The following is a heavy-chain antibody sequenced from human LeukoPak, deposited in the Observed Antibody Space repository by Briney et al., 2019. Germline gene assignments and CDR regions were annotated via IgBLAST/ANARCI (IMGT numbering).Heavy chain of an antibody. CDR3: ASDLRGVRYFDWLGD. V-gene: IGHV3-53*01. CDR2: IYSGGST. D-gene: IGHD3-9*01. CDR1: GFTVSSNY. J-gene: IGHJ4*02. Sequence: GGSLRLSCAASGFTVSSNYMSWVRQAPGKGLEWVSVIYSGGSTYYADSVKGRFTISRDNSKNTLYLQMNSLRAEDTAVYYCASDLRGVRYFDWLGDWGQGTLVTVSS.